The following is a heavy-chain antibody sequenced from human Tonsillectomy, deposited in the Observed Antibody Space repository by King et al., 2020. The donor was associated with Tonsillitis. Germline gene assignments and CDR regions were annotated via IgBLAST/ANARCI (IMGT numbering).Heavy chain of an antibody. CDR3: VKEPDYGGLGALDI. CDR2: IGSNGGST. J-gene: IGHJ3*02. Sequence: VQLVESGGGLVQPGGSLRLSCSASGFTFSRYAMHWVRQAPGKGLEYVSAIGSNGGSTYYADSVKGRFTISRDNSKNTLYLQMSSLRAEDTAVYSCVKEPDYGGLGALDIWGQGTMVTVSS. V-gene: IGHV3-64D*06. D-gene: IGHD4-17*01. CDR1: GFTFSRYA.